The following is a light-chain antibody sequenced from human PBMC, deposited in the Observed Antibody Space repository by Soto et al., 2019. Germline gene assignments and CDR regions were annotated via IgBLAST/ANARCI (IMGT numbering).Light chain of an antibody. Sequence: EVVLTQSPGTLSLSPGERATLSCRASQSVAANYLAWYQQKRDQAPRLLIYGASSRATGIPDRFSGSGSGTDFTLTISRLEPEDFSVYYCHQYGTAPLTFGPGTKGGYQ. V-gene: IGKV3-20*01. J-gene: IGKJ3*01. CDR1: QSVAANY. CDR3: HQYGTAPLT. CDR2: GAS.